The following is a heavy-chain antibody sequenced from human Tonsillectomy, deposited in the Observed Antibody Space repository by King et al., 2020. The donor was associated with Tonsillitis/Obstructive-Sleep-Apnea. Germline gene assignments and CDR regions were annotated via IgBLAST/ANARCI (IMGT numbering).Heavy chain of an antibody. V-gene: IGHV4-59*01. CDR2: IYSSGST. D-gene: IGHD2-2*01. CDR3: ARAPCSSSTCTKRGAFDI. Sequence: QLQESGPGLVKASETLSLTCTVSGGSISSYYWCWIRQPPGKGLEWIGYIYSSGSTNYYPSRIIRVTISLDTAKNQFSLNLNSVTAADTALYYCARAPCSSSTCTKRGAFDIWGHGTMITVFS. CDR1: GGSISSYY. J-gene: IGHJ3*02.